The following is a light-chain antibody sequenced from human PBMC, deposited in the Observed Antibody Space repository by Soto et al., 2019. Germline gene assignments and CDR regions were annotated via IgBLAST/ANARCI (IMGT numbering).Light chain of an antibody. CDR3: GTWDDSLFSFV. CDR2: DDD. CDR1: SSNIGGNS. V-gene: IGLV1-51*01. J-gene: IGLJ1*01. Sequence: QSVLTQPPSVSAAPGQRVTISCSGSSSNIGGNSVSWYQQLPGTAPKLLIYDDDKRPSGIPDRFSGSKSGTSATLGITGFQTGDEAVYYCGTWDDSLFSFVLGPGTKVTVL.